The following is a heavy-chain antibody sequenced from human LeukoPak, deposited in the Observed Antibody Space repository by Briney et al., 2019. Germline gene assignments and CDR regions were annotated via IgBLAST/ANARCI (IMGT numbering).Heavy chain of an antibody. CDR3: ARGSGSYYLDFDY. Sequence: PGGPLRLSCAASGFTFSSYAMRWVRQAPGKGLEWVAVISYDGSNKYYADSVKGRFTISRDNSKNTLYLQMNSLRAEDTAVYYCARGSGSYYLDFDYWGQGTLVTVSS. V-gene: IGHV3-30-3*01. J-gene: IGHJ4*02. D-gene: IGHD3-10*01. CDR2: ISYDGSNK. CDR1: GFTFSSYA.